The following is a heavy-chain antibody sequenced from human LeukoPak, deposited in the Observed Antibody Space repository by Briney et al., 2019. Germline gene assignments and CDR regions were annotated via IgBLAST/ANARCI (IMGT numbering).Heavy chain of an antibody. CDR1: GVSISSYY. J-gene: IGHJ2*01. V-gene: IGHV4-59*08. Sequence: SETLSLTCTVSGVSISSYYWSWIRQPPGKGLEWIGYIYYSGSTNYNPSLKSRVTISVDTSKNQFSLKLTSVTAADTAVYYCASPARGGFFDLWGRGTLVTVSS. CDR2: IYYSGST. CDR3: ASPARGGFFDL. D-gene: IGHD3-16*01.